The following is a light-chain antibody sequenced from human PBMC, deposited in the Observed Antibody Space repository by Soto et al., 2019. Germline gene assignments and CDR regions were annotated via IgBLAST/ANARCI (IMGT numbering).Light chain of an antibody. CDR3: QQRSNWPRT. V-gene: IGKV3-11*01. CDR1: QSVSSY. J-gene: IGKJ2*01. CDR2: GAS. Sequence: EIVLTQSPATLSLSPGERATLSCRASQSVSSYLAWFQQKPGQAPRLLIYGASTRATGIPARFSGSGSGTDFTLTISSLEPEDFAVYCCQQRSNWPRTFGQGTKVEI.